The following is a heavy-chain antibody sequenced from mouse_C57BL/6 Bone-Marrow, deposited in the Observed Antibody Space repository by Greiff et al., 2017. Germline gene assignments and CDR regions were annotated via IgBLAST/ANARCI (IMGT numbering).Heavy chain of an antibody. CDR2: IWSGGGA. CDR3: ARNNPGWFAY. J-gene: IGHJ3*01. CDR1: GFALTSYG. Sequence: QVKLQQSGPGLVQPSQSLSITCPVSGFALTSYGVHWVRQSPGKGLAWLGQIWSGGGAASNAAFISRLSISKDNSKSQVFFKMNSLQADDTAIYYWARNNPGWFAYWGQGTLVTVSA. V-gene: IGHV2-2*01.